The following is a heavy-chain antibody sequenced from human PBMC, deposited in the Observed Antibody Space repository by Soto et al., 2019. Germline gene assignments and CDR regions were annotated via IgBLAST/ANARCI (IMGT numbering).Heavy chain of an antibody. Sequence: LRLSCAASGFTFSSYVMHWVRQAPGKGLEWVAVIWYDGSNKYYADSVKGRFTISRDNSKNTLYLQMNSLRAEDTAVYYCARAPRYDSSGYNRYWGQGTLVTVSS. D-gene: IGHD3-22*01. J-gene: IGHJ4*02. CDR1: GFTFSSYV. CDR3: ARAPRYDSSGYNRY. V-gene: IGHV3-33*01. CDR2: IWYDGSNK.